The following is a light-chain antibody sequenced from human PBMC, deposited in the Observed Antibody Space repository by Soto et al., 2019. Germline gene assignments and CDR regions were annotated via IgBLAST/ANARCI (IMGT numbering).Light chain of an antibody. J-gene: IGKJ3*01. CDR1: QSVSSSY. CDR2: DAS. CDR3: QQRNKWPPT. V-gene: IGKV3D-20*02. Sequence: EIVLTQSPGTLSLSPGERATLSCRASQSVSSSYLAWYQQKPGQAPRLLIYDASNRATGIPARFSGSGSGTDFTLTISSLEPEDFAVYYCQQRNKWPPTFGPGTKVDIK.